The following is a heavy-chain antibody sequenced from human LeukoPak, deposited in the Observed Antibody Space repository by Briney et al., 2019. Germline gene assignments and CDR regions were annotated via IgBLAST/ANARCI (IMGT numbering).Heavy chain of an antibody. J-gene: IGHJ5*02. CDR3: ARGRGEGGGIALIRGVRAPSYNWFDP. CDR1: GFTFSSYS. CDR2: IFYSGST. V-gene: IGHV4-39*07. D-gene: IGHD3-10*01. Sequence: GSLRLSCAASGFTFSSYSMNWVRQAPGKGLEWVGSIFYSGSTYYSPSLKSRVTISVDTSKNQLSLKLTSVTAADTAVYYCARGRGEGGGIALIRGVRAPSYNWFDPWGHGTQVTVSS.